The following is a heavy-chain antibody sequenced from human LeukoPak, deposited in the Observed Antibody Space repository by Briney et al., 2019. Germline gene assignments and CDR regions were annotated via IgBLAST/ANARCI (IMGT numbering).Heavy chain of an antibody. Sequence: SETLSLTCTVSGGSISIYYWSWIRQPPGKGLEWIGYIYNSGSTNYNPSLKSRVTISVDTSKNQFSLKLSSVTAADTAVYYCARAINELPDWFDPWGQGTLVTVSS. CDR1: GGSISIYY. V-gene: IGHV4-59*12. CDR3: ARAINELPDWFDP. D-gene: IGHD2-15*01. J-gene: IGHJ5*02. CDR2: IYNSGST.